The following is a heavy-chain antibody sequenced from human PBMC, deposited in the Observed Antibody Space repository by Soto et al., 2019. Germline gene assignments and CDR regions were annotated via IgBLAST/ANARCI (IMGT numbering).Heavy chain of an antibody. CDR3: ARVAPYYYDSSGYYYGTIFDY. D-gene: IGHD3-22*01. Sequence: GASVKVSCKASGYTFTSYAMHCVRQAPGQRLEWMGWINAGNGNTKYSQKFQGRVTITRDTSASTAYMELSSLRSEDTAVYYCARVAPYYYDSSGYYYGTIFDYWGQGTLVTVSS. CDR2: INAGNGNT. J-gene: IGHJ4*02. CDR1: GYTFTSYA. V-gene: IGHV1-3*01.